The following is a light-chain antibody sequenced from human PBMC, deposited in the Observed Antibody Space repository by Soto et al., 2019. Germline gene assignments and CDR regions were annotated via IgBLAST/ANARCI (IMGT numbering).Light chain of an antibody. CDR2: DAS. Sequence: DIQMTQSPSTLSATVGDGVXXXXRASQRISTWLAWYQQKPGKAHKHLISDASSLETGVPSRFSGSGSGTEFTLTINSLQPDDFATYYCQQYXXXWTFGQGTKVDIK. CDR3: QQYXXXWT. J-gene: IGKJ1*01. V-gene: IGKV1-5*01. CDR1: QRISTW.